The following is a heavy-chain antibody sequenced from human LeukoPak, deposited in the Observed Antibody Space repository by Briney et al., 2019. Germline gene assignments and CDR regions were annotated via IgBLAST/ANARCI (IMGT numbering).Heavy chain of an antibody. V-gene: IGHV3-30-3*01. D-gene: IGHD1-26*01. CDR3: AKDRYDSGSYFDY. Sequence: GGSLRLSCAASGFTFSSYAMHWVRQAPGKGLEGVAVISYDGSNKYYADSVKGRFTISRDNAKNSLYLQMNSLRAEDTALYYCAKDRYDSGSYFDYWGQGTLVTVSS. J-gene: IGHJ4*02. CDR1: GFTFSSYA. CDR2: ISYDGSNK.